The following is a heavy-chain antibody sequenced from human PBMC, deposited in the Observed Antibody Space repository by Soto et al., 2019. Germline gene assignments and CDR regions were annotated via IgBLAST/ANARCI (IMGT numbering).Heavy chain of an antibody. CDR1: GFTFDDYT. CDR3: AKGAGILTGYYVHNFDY. Sequence: GGSLRLSCAASGFTFDDYTMHWVRQAPGKGLEWVSLISWDGGSAYYADSVKGRFTISRDNSKNSLYLQMNSLRTEDTALYYCAKGAGILTGYYVHNFDYWGQGTLVTVSS. V-gene: IGHV3-43*01. D-gene: IGHD3-9*01. CDR2: ISWDGGSA. J-gene: IGHJ4*02.